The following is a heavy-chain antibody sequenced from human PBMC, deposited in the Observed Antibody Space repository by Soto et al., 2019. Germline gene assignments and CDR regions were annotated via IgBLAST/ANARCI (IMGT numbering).Heavy chain of an antibody. CDR3: ARDGNSSSWYDY. Sequence: ASVKVSCKASGYTFTGYYMHWVRQAPGQGLEWMGWINPNSGGTNYAQKFQGWVTMTRDTSISTAYMELSRLRSDDTAVYYCARDGNSSSWYDYWGQGTLVTVSS. D-gene: IGHD6-13*01. J-gene: IGHJ4*02. CDR1: GYTFTGYY. V-gene: IGHV1-2*04. CDR2: INPNSGGT.